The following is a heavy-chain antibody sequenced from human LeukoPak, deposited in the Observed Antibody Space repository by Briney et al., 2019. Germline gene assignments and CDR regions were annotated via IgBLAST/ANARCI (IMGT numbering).Heavy chain of an antibody. CDR3: ARDPYCSSTSCPVGFDY. CDR1: GGSISSGGYS. D-gene: IGHD2-2*01. V-gene: IGHV4-30-2*01. Sequence: SETLSLTCAVSGGSISSGGYSWSWIRQPPGKGLEWIGYIYHSGSTYYNPSLKSRVTISVDRSKNQFSLKLSSVTAADTAVYYCARDPYCSSTSCPVGFDYWGQGALVTVSS. CDR2: IYHSGST. J-gene: IGHJ4*02.